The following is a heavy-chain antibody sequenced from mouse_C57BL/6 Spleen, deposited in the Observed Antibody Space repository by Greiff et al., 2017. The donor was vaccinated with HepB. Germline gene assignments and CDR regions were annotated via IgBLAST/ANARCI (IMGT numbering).Heavy chain of an antibody. D-gene: IGHD2-2*01. CDR1: GYTFTDYE. V-gene: IGHV1-15*01. Sequence: VQLQQSGAELVRPGASVTLSCKASGYTFTDYEMHWVKQTPVHGLEWIGAIDPETGGTAYNQKFKGKAILTADKSSSTAYMALRSLTSEDSAVYYCTRVYYGYEGDYYAMDYWGQGTSVTVSS. CDR2: IDPETGGT. CDR3: TRVYYGYEGDYYAMDY. J-gene: IGHJ4*01.